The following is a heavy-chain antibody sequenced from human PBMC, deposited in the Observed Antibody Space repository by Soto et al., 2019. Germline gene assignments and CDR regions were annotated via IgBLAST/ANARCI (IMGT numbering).Heavy chain of an antibody. CDR2: IYWDDDK. V-gene: IGHV2-5*02. CDR1: GFSLTRSGVG. CDR3: ALRRFGLRSPWELGVFDP. J-gene: IGHJ5*02. Sequence: SGPTLVNTTQTLTMTCTFSGFSLTRSGVGVSLIRQPPGKTLEWLALIYWDDDKYHSPSLRSRLTINKDTSKNQVILTMTNMDPVDTATYYCALRRFGLRSPWELGVFDPWGQGTLVTVSS. D-gene: IGHD3-10*01.